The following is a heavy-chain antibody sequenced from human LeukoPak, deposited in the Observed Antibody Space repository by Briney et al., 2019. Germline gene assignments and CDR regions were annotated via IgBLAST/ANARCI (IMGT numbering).Heavy chain of an antibody. V-gene: IGHV4-59*01. D-gene: IGHD5/OR15-5a*01. CDR3: ARDKGLPQAFYI. J-gene: IGHJ3*02. CDR2: ISYSETT. Sequence: PSETLTFTCTVSGGSISSFYGSWIRQPPGKGLEYIGYISYSETTSYNPSLKSRVTISVDTSKNQFSLKLTSVTAADTAVYYCARDKGLPQAFYIRGQGTMVTVSS. CDR1: GGSISSFY.